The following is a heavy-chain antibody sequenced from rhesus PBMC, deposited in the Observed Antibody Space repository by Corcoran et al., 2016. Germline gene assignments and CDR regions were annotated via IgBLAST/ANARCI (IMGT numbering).Heavy chain of an antibody. CDR3: ARRGELRLFDY. CDR2: FSSGGSN. CDR1: GYSISSCYY. Sequence: QVQLQESGPGLVKPSETLPLTCAVPGYSISSCYYWGWVRQPPGKGLEWIGHFSSGGSNYLNPSLKSRVTISTDTSKNQFSLKLSSVTAADTAVYYCARRGELRLFDYWGQGVLVTVSS. V-gene: IGHV4S14*01. J-gene: IGHJ4*01. D-gene: IGHD1-44*01.